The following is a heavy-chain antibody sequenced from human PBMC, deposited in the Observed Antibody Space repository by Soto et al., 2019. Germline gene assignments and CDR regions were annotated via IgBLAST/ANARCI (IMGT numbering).Heavy chain of an antibody. CDR3: ASGVGDYAYYYYGMDV. Sequence: EASVKVSCKASGGTFSSYAISWVRQAPGQGLEWMGGIIPIFGTANYAQKFQGRVTITADKSTSTAYMELSSLRSEDTAVYYCASGVGDYAYYYYGMDVWGQGTTVTVSS. D-gene: IGHD4-17*01. V-gene: IGHV1-69*06. CDR2: IIPIFGTA. CDR1: GGTFSSYA. J-gene: IGHJ6*02.